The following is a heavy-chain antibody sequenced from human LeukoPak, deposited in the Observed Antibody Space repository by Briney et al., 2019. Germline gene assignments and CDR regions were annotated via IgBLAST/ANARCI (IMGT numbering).Heavy chain of an antibody. CDR1: GYTFTSYY. Sequence: ASVKVSCKASGYTFTSYYMHWVRQAPGQGLEWMGWINPNSGGTNYAQKFQGRVTMTRDTSISTAYMDLSRLRSDDTAVYYCYFGGASDNSAYFDFWGQGTLVTVSS. CDR2: INPNSGGT. CDR3: YFGGASDNSAYFDF. J-gene: IGHJ4*02. D-gene: IGHD3-22*01. V-gene: IGHV1-2*02.